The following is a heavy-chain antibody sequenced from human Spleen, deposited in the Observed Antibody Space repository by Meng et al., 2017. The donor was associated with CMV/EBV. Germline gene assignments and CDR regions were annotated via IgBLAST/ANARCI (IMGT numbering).Heavy chain of an antibody. J-gene: IGHJ6*02. CDR2: IYSGNDST. CDR3: AKEGVYDFWSDSYYAMDV. CDR1: GFTISSNY. D-gene: IGHD3-3*01. Sequence: GGSLRLSCAASGFTISSNYMNWVRQASGKGLEWVSVIYSGNDSTYYADSVKGRFTVSRDNSKNTLSLQMNSLRGEDTAVYYCAKEGVYDFWSDSYYAMDVWGQGTTVTVSS. V-gene: IGHV3-23*03.